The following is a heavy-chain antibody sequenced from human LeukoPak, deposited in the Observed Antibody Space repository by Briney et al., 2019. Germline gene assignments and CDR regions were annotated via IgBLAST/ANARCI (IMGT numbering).Heavy chain of an antibody. V-gene: IGHV4-39*01. J-gene: IGHJ3*02. D-gene: IGHD2-2*01. CDR2: IYYSGST. CDR1: GDSISSSNYY. Sequence: PSKTLSLTCTVSGDSISSSNYYWGWLRQPPGTGLEWLASIYYSGSTYYNPSLKSRVTISVDTSKNQFSLKLSSVTAADTAVYYCARPPFCSDTSCFRAFNIWGRGTTVTVSS. CDR3: ARPPFCSDTSCFRAFNI.